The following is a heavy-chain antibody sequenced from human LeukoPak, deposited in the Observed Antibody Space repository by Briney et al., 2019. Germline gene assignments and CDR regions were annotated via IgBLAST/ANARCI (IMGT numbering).Heavy chain of an antibody. D-gene: IGHD1-1*01. V-gene: IGHV3-33*06. J-gene: IGHJ3*02. CDR3: AKSLFTSATGTGRAFHI. Sequence: GGSLRLSCAASGFKFWNNGMHWVRQAPGKGLEWVAAIWYDGSHEFYADSVKGRFTISRDNSKNTLYLQMTGLRAGDTAEYYCAKSLFTSATGTGRAFHIWGQGTMVTVSS. CDR2: IWYDGSHE. CDR1: GFKFWNNG.